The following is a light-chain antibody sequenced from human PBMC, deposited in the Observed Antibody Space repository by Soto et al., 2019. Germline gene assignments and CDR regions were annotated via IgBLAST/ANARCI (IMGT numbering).Light chain of an antibody. CDR1: SSDIGAFNY. V-gene: IGLV2-14*01. CDR3: SSFTRCNTLL. J-gene: IGLJ2*01. Sequence: QSALTQPASVSASPGQSITISCSGTSSDIGAFNYVSWYQQHPGKAPKLIISEVTYRHSGISNRFSGSKSGSTASLIISGHQADDEAYYCCSSFTRCNTLLFGGGTKLTVL. CDR2: EVT.